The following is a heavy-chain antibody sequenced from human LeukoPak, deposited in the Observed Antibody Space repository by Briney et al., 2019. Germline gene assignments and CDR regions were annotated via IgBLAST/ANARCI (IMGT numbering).Heavy chain of an antibody. CDR2: INHSGST. V-gene: IGHV4-34*01. CDR3: ARTRWLQSLFAY. Sequence: PSETLSLTCVVYGVSFSGYYWSWIRQPPGQGLEWIGEINHSGSTNYNPSLKSRVTISVDTSKNQFSLKLRSVAAADTAVYYCARTRWLQSLFAYGGEGTLVTVSS. D-gene: IGHD5-24*01. J-gene: IGHJ4*02. CDR1: GVSFSGYY.